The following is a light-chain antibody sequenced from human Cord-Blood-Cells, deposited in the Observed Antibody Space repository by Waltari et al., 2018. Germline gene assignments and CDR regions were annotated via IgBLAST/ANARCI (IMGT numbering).Light chain of an antibody. CDR2: GKN. CDR1: SLRSYD. Sequence: SSELTQDPAVSVALGLTVRITFQGDSLRSYDASCYQQKPGQAPVLVIYGKNNRPSGIPDRFSGSSSGNTASLTITGAQAEDEADYYCNSRDSSGNHVVFGGGTKLTVL. CDR3: NSRDSSGNHVV. V-gene: IGLV3-19*01. J-gene: IGLJ2*01.